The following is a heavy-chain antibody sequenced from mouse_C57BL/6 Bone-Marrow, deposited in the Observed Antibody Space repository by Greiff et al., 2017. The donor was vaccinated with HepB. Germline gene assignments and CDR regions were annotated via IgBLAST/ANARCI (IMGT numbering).Heavy chain of an antibody. Sequence: EVQVVESGGGLVQPGGSLKLSCAASGFTFSDYYMYWVRQTPEKRLEWVAYISNGGGSTYYPDTVKGRFTISRDNAKNTLYLQMSRLKSEDTAMYYCARQRDYYGSSPWFAYWGQGTLVTVSA. V-gene: IGHV5-12*01. D-gene: IGHD1-1*01. CDR1: GFTFSDYY. J-gene: IGHJ3*01. CDR2: ISNGGGST. CDR3: ARQRDYYGSSPWFAY.